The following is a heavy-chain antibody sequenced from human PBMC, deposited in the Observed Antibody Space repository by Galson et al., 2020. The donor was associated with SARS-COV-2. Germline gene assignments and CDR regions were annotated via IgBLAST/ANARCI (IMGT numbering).Heavy chain of an antibody. CDR3: ARDSFFAGHKYGMDV. CDR1: GFTFSSYS. CDR2: ISSSSSYI. V-gene: IGHV3-21*01. J-gene: IGHJ6*02. Sequence: GESLKISCAASGFTFSSYSMNWVRQAPGKGLEWVSSISSSSSYIYYADSVKGRFTISRDNAKNSLYLQMNSLRAEDTAVYYCARDSFFAGHKYGMDVWGQGTTVTVSS.